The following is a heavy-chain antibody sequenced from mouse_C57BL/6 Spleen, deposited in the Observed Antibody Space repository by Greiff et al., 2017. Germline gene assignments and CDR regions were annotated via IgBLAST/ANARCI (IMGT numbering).Heavy chain of an antibody. J-gene: IGHJ3*01. V-gene: IGHV1-74*01. D-gene: IGHD2-5*01. CDR2: IHPSDSDI. CDR3: AISSYSNYVPFAY. CDR1: GYTFTSYW. Sequence: QVQLKQPGAELVKPGASVKVSCKASGYTFTSYWMPWVKQRPGKGLEWIGRIHPSDSDINYNQKVKGQATLTVDNSSSTAYMQLSRLTSEDSAVYYCAISSYSNYVPFAYWGQGTLVTVSA.